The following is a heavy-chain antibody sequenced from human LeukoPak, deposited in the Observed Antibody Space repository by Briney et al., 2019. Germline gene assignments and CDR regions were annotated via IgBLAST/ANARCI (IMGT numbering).Heavy chain of an antibody. CDR3: ARHPRGAARPGYYYYYYMDV. V-gene: IGHV4-39*01. CDR2: IYYSGST. J-gene: IGHJ6*03. CDR1: GGSISSSSYY. Sequence: PSETLSLTCTVSGGSISSSSYYWGWIRQPPAKGLEWIGSIYYSGSTYYNPSLKRRVPISVDTSKTQFSLKLSSVTAADTAVYYCARHPRGAARPGYYYYYYMDVWGKGTTVTVSS. D-gene: IGHD6-6*01.